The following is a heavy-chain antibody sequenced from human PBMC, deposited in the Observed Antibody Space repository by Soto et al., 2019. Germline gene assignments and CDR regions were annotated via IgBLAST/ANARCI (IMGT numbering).Heavy chain of an antibody. CDR2: IYSSGNA. J-gene: IGHJ4*02. V-gene: IGHV4-31*03. Sequence: QVQLQESGPGLVKPSQTLSLTCTVSGDSIISGGYYWTWIRQHPGRGLEWIGYIYSSGNAFYNPSLKSRITISVDPSENQFSLRLNSVTAADTAVYYCARAPXDSHYPFDYWGQGTLVTVSS. D-gene: IGHD4-4*01. CDR3: ARAPXDSHYPFDY. CDR1: GDSIISGGYY.